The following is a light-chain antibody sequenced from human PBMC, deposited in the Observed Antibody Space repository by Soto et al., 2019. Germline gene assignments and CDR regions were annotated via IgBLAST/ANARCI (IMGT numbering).Light chain of an antibody. CDR2: EGS. Sequence: QSALTQPASVSGSPGQSITISCTGTSSDVGSYNLVSWYQQHPGKAPKLMIYEGSKRPSGVSNRFSGSKSGNTASLTISGLHAEDEAYYYCSSYAGSSAYVFGTGTKLTVL. CDR1: SSDVGSYNL. J-gene: IGLJ1*01. CDR3: SSYAGSSAYV. V-gene: IGLV2-23*01.